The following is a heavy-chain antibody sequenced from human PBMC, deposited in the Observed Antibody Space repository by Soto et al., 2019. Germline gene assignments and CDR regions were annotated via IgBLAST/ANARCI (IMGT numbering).Heavy chain of an antibody. V-gene: IGHV1-18*01. Sequence: ASVKVSCKASGYTFSRYGISWVRQAPGQGLEWMGWISAYNGNTNYAQKLQGRVTMTTDTSTSTAYMELRSLRSDDTAVYYCARAHYYGSGSSNWFDPWGQGTLVTVSS. CDR1: GYTFSRYG. CDR3: ARAHYYGSGSSNWFDP. CDR2: ISAYNGNT. D-gene: IGHD3-10*01. J-gene: IGHJ5*02.